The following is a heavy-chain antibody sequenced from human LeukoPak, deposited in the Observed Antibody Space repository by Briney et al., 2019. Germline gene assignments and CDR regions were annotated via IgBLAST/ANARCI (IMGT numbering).Heavy chain of an antibody. CDR3: AKHGLPLVVISAPLDY. J-gene: IGHJ4*02. CDR1: GFTLSSYS. D-gene: IGHD2-15*01. CDR2: ISTTANTI. Sequence: PGGSLRLSCAASGFTLSSYSMSWVRQAPGKGLEWISYISTTANTIYYADSVKGRFTISRDNAKNSLSLQMNSLRAEDTAVYYCAKHGLPLVVISAPLDYWGQGTLVTVSS. V-gene: IGHV3-48*01.